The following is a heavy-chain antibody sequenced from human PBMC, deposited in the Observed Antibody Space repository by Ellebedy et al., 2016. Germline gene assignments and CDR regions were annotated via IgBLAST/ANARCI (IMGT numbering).Heavy chain of an antibody. CDR2: IYYSGST. D-gene: IGHD5-18*01. J-gene: IGHJ6*02. CDR1: GGSISSGGYY. V-gene: IGHV4-31*03. CDR3: ASGVTSYGYGTYYYYGMDV. Sequence: LRLSCTVSGGSISSGGYYWSWIRQHPGKGLEWIGYIYYSGSTYYNPSLKSRVTISVDTSKNQFSLKLSSVTAADTAVYYCASGVTSYGYGTYYYYGMDVWGQGTTVTVSS.